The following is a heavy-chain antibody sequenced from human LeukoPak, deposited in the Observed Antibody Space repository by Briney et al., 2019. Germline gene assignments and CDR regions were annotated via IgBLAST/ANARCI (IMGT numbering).Heavy chain of an antibody. CDR1: GYTFTSYY. Sequence: ASVKVSCKAAGYTFTSYYMHWVRQAPGQGLEWMGIINPSGGSTSYAQKFQGRVTMTRDTSTSTAYMELSSLRSEDTAVYYCARGAPLLQFDRYYFDYWGQGTLVTVSS. D-gene: IGHD5-24*01. J-gene: IGHJ4*02. V-gene: IGHV1-46*01. CDR3: ARGAPLLQFDRYYFDY. CDR2: INPSGGST.